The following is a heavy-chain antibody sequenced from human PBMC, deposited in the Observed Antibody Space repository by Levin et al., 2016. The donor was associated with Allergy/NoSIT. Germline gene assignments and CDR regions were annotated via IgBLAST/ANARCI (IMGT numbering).Heavy chain of an antibody. CDR1: GGSISSLY. CDR3: VRSKELTHDY. D-gene: IGHD1-7*01. CDR2: IFDSGDA. Sequence: SETLSLTCTVSGGSISSLYWNWIRQAPGKGLEWIGCIFDSGDAIYNPSLKGRVTMSRDTSKNQFSLKVTSVTAADTAVYYCVRSKELTHDYWGQGTLVTVSS. J-gene: IGHJ4*02. V-gene: IGHV4-59*11.